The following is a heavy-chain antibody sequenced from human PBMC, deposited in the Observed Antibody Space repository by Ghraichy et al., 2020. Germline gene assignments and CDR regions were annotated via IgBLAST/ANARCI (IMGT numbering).Heavy chain of an antibody. V-gene: IGHV6-1*01. CDR1: GDSVSTNGVA. Sequence: SQTLSLTCDISGDSVSTNGVAWNWIRQSPSRGLEWLGRTYYRSKWSNDYAVSVKSRIIINPDTSKNQFSLQLNSVTPEDTAVYYCARGRFSAFDIWGQGTTVTVSS. J-gene: IGHJ3*02. CDR3: ARGRFSAFDI. CDR2: TYYRSKWSN.